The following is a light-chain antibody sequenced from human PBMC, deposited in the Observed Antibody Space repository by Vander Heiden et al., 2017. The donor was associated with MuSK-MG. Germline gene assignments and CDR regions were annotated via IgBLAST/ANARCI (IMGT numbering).Light chain of an antibody. CDR2: KDS. Sequence: SYELTQPTTVSVSLGQTARITCSGDSVPKQYAYWYQQKPGPAPVLVIYKDSERPSGIPERFSGSSSGTTVTLTISGVQAEDEADYYCQSADSSDNVVFGGGTKVTVL. CDR3: QSADSSDNVV. CDR1: SVPKQY. J-gene: IGLJ2*01. V-gene: IGLV3-25*03.